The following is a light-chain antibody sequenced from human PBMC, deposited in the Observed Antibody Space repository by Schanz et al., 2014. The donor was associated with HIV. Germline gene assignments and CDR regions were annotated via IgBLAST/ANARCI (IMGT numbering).Light chain of an antibody. Sequence: QSALTQPASVSGSPGQSITISCTGTSSDAGGYNYVSWYQQHPRKAPKLMIYEVSKRPSGVPDRFSGSKSGNTASLTISGLQAEDEADYYCSSYTSSSTLVFGGGTKLTV. CDR2: EVS. CDR1: SSDAGGYNY. CDR3: SSYTSSSTLV. J-gene: IGLJ2*01. V-gene: IGLV2-14*01.